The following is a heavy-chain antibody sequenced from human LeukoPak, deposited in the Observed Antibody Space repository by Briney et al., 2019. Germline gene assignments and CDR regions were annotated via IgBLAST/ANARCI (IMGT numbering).Heavy chain of an antibody. Sequence: PGGSLRLSCAASGLIFSSHAMSWVRQAPGKGLEWVPSISGSGGSTYYADSVTGRFTISRDNSKNTLYLQMNSLRAEDTALYFCAKDVPFCTSTDCYRWFDPWGQGTLVTVSS. J-gene: IGHJ5*02. CDR1: GLIFSSHA. D-gene: IGHD2-2*01. CDR2: ISGSGGST. V-gene: IGHV3-23*01. CDR3: AKDVPFCTSTDCYRWFDP.